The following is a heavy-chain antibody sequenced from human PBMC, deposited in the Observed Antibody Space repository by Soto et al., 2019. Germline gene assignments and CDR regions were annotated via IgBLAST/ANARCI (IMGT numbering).Heavy chain of an antibody. CDR3: AIAGNYNDGSGYYYFDR. D-gene: IGHD3-22*01. V-gene: IGHV3-23*01. J-gene: IGHJ4*02. CDR1: GFTFNNYA. CDR2: VSTSGGST. Sequence: GGSLRLSCEASGFTFNNYAMNWVRQAPGKGLEWVSSVSTSGGSTNYADSVTARFTISRDNSKNTVSLQMNSLRVEDTAVYYCAIAGNYNDGSGYYYFDRWGQGMLVTVSS.